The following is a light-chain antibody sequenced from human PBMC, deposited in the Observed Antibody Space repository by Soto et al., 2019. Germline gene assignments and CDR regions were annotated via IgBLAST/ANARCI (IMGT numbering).Light chain of an antibody. V-gene: IGKV1-5*03. J-gene: IGKJ1*01. Sequence: DIHMTQSPSSLAASLGDRVTLAXQASQDISRYLNWYQQKPGKAPKXXNYXASTLKSGVPSSFTGSGYGTEFTITISSLQPDDVATYYCQQYDSNSTFGQGTKVDIK. CDR2: XAS. CDR1: QDISRY. CDR3: QQYDSNST.